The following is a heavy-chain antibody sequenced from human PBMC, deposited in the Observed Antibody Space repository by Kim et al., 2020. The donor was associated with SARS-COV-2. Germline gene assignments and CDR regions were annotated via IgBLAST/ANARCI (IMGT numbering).Heavy chain of an antibody. V-gene: IGHV4-39*01. CDR3: ASYDATGYYYYY. J-gene: IGHJ4*02. Sequence: YYNPSLKGRVTISVNTSKNQFSLKLTSVAAADSAVYFCASYDATGYYYYYWGQGTLVTVSS. D-gene: IGHD3-22*01.